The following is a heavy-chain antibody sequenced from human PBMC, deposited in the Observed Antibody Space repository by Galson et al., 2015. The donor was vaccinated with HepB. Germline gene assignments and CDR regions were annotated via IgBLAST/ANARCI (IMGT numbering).Heavy chain of an antibody. CDR2: SRNKANSYTT. Sequence: SLRLSCAASGFTFSDHYMDWVRQAPGTGLEWVGRSRNKANSYTTEYVASVRGRFTISRDESMNSLYLQMNSLKTEDTAVYYCARGARGVNVGSANYYGMDVWGQGTTVTVSS. J-gene: IGHJ6*02. V-gene: IGHV3-72*01. CDR3: ARGARGVNVGSANYYGMDV. D-gene: IGHD4/OR15-4a*01. CDR1: GFTFSDHY.